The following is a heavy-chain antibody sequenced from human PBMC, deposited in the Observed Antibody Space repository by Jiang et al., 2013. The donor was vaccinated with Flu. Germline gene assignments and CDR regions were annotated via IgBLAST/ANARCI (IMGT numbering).Heavy chain of an antibody. CDR3: VRLYTSSTYWYLDL. V-gene: IGHV4-4*09. Sequence: LLKPSETLSLTCTVSGDSISGWYWTWIRQPPGKGLEWLGHIYSSGTTTYNPSLKGRVTISIDTSTNQFSLKVSSGTAADTAVYYCVRLYTSSTYWYLDLWGRGALVTVSS. D-gene: IGHD3-16*01. CDR2: IYSSGTT. J-gene: IGHJ2*01. CDR1: GDSISGWY.